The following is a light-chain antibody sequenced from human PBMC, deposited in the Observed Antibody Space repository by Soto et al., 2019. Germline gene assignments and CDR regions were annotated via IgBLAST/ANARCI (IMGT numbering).Light chain of an antibody. CDR3: QQYGNSPQT. V-gene: IGKV3-20*01. J-gene: IGKJ2*01. Sequence: EIVLTQSPGTLSLSPGERATLSCRASQRVSNNYLAWYQQRPGQAPRLLIYGASSRATGIPDRISGSGSGTDFTLTISRLEPEDFAVYHCQQYGNSPQTFGQGTKLEIK. CDR1: QRVSNNY. CDR2: GAS.